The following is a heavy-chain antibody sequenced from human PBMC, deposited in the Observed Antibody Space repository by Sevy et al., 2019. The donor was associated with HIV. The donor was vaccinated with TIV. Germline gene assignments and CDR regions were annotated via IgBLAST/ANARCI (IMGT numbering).Heavy chain of an antibody. CDR2: ILYSGNT. J-gene: IGHJ4*02. D-gene: IGHD3-16*01. CDR3: ARYGGKFDY. Sequence: SETLSLTCTVSGGSISSSGHYWTWIRQPPGKGLEWIGSILYSGNTEYNPSLKSRVTISVHTSKNQFSLKMTSVTAADTAVYYCARYGGKFDYWGQGTLVTVSS. CDR1: GGSISSSGHY. V-gene: IGHV4-39*01.